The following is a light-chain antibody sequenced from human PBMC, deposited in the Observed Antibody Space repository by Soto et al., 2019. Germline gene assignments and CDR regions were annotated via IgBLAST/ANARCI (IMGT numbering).Light chain of an antibody. CDR1: QTISGW. V-gene: IGKV1-5*03. CDR3: QQYNRYPLT. Sequence: DIQMTQSPSTLSASVGERVTITCRASQTISGWLAWYQQKPGKAPKLLIYKASSLESGVPSRFSGSGSGTEFTLSISSLQPDDFATYYCQQYNRYPLTFGGGTKVETK. J-gene: IGKJ4*02. CDR2: KAS.